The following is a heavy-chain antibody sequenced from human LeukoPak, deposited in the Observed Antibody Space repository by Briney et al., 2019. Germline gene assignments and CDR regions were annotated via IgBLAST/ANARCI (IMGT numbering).Heavy chain of an antibody. Sequence: PGGSLGLSCAASGFTFSNAWMSWVRQAPGKGLEWVGRIKSKTDGGTTDYAAPVKGRFTISRDDSKNTLYLQMNSLKTEDTAVYYCTTANAPSYSSGWYDYFDYWGQGTLVTVSS. CDR3: TTANAPSYSSGWYDYFDY. J-gene: IGHJ4*02. CDR2: IKSKTDGGTT. V-gene: IGHV3-15*01. CDR1: GFTFSNAW. D-gene: IGHD6-19*01.